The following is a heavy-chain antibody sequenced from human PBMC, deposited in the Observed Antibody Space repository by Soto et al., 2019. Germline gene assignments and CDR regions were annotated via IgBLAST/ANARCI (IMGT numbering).Heavy chain of an antibody. Sequence: GGSLRLSCAASGFTFDDYGMSWVRQAPGKGLEWVSGINWNGGSTGYADSVKGRFTVSRDNARNTVFLQMNSLRADDTAVYYCTTVTTPTDHWGQGTLVTVSS. CDR2: INWNGGST. CDR1: GFTFDDYG. D-gene: IGHD1-1*01. V-gene: IGHV3-20*04. J-gene: IGHJ4*02. CDR3: TTVTTPTDH.